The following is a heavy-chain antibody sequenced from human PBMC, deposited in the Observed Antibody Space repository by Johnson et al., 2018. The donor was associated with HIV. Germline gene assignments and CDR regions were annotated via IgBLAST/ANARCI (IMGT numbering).Heavy chain of an antibody. CDR1: GFTFSDYY. J-gene: IGHJ3*01. CDR2: ISSSGTTM. CDR3: AKSPGKDNGGNSGGIDF. D-gene: IGHD4-23*01. Sequence: QVQLVESGGGLVKPGGSLRLSCAASGFTFSDYYMNWIRQAPGKGLEWVSYISSSGTTMYYSDSVKGRFTIPRDNSKNTLYLQMNSLRAEDTATYYCAKSPGKDNGGNSGGIDFWGQGTRVTVSS. V-gene: IGHV3-11*04.